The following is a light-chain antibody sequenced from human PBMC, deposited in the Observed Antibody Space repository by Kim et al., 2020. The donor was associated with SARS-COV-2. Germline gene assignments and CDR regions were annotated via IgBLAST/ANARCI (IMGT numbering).Light chain of an antibody. CDR2: DGS. Sequence: SGGPGDSGTLSCRASQSVDGNLAWYQQRPGQAPRLIIYDGSTRATGVPARFSGSGSGTEVTLTISSLQPEDFAVYFCQQYNNWPYTFGQGTKLEI. J-gene: IGKJ2*01. CDR3: QQYNNWPYT. V-gene: IGKV3-15*01. CDR1: QSVDGN.